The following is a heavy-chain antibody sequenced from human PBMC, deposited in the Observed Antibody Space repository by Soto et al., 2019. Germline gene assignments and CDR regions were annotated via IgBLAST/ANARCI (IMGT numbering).Heavy chain of an antibody. V-gene: IGHV4-39*01. Sequence: PSETLSLTRTVSGGSISSSSYYWGWIRQPPGKGLEWIGSINYSGNTYYNPSLKSRVTISVDTSKNQFSVKVTSVTAADTAIYYCARRRGDYLDYWGQGTLVPVSS. CDR3: ARRRGDYLDY. CDR2: INYSGNT. CDR1: GGSISSSSYY. J-gene: IGHJ4*02.